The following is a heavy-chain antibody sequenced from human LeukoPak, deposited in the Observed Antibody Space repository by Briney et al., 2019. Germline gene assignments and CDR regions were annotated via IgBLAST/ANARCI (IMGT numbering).Heavy chain of an antibody. Sequence: SETLSLTCTASGGFIRSTTYSGGWIRQPPGRGLEWIGTFYYSGSTYYNSSLKSRITISLETFKNQFSLRLISVTAADTAVYYCARQYRDTCMDVWGKGTTVTVSS. J-gene: IGHJ6*03. CDR3: ARQYRDTCMDV. D-gene: IGHD5-18*01. V-gene: IGHV4-39*01. CDR2: FYYSGST. CDR1: GGFIRSTTYS.